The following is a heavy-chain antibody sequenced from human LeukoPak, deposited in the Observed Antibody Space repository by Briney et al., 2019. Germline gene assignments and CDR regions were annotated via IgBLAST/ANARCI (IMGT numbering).Heavy chain of an antibody. J-gene: IGHJ4*02. D-gene: IGHD2-15*01. CDR1: GFTFNTYW. CDR2: IKEDGSKK. Sequence: PGGSLRPSCAASGFTFNTYWMSWVRQAPREGLEWVANIKEDGSKKYYVDSVKGRFTISRDNAKDSVYLQMNSLRAEDTAVYYCARDRSYCIGADCYWGRLDYWGQGSLVTVSS. V-gene: IGHV3-7*03. CDR3: ARDRSYCIGADCYWGRLDY.